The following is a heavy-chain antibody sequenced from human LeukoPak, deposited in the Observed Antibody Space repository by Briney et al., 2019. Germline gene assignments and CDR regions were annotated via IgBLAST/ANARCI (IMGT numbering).Heavy chain of an antibody. D-gene: IGHD6-6*01. J-gene: IGHJ4*02. CDR2: ISGSGGST. Sequence: GGSLRLSCAASGFTFISYAMSWVRQAPGKGLEWVSAISGSGGSTYYADSVKGRFAISRDNSKNTLYLQMNSLRAEDTAVYYCAKDRYSSSFGVLDYWGQGTLVTVSS. V-gene: IGHV3-23*01. CDR1: GFTFISYA. CDR3: AKDRYSSSFGVLDY.